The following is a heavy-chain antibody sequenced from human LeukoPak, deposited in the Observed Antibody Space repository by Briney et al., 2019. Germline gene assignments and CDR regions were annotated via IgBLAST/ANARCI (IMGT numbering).Heavy chain of an antibody. J-gene: IGHJ4*02. Sequence: SETLSLTCAVSGGSISSYYWSWIRQPPGKGLEWIGYIYYSGSTNYNPSLKSRVTISVDTSKNQFSLKLSSVTAADTAVYYCARQMVLRYFDWFLDYWGQGTLVTVSS. CDR3: ARQMVLRYFDWFLDY. CDR2: IYYSGST. D-gene: IGHD3-9*01. CDR1: GGSISSYY. V-gene: IGHV4-59*08.